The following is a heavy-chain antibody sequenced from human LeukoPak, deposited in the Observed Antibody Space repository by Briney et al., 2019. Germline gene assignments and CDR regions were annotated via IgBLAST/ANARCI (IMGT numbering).Heavy chain of an antibody. D-gene: IGHD1-26*01. J-gene: IGHJ4*02. CDR3: ARLASGSYGPLTPFDY. CDR1: GGSISSYY. Sequence: SETLSLTCTVSGGSISSYYWSWIRQPPGKGLEWIGDIYYSGSTNYNPSLKSRVTISVDTSKNQFSLRLSSVTAADTAVYYSARLASGSYGPLTPFDYWGQGSLVTVSS. CDR2: IYYSGST. V-gene: IGHV4-59*08.